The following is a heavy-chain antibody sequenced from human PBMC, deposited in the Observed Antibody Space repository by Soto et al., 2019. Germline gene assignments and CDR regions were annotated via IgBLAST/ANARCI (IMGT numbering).Heavy chain of an antibody. CDR3: ARGRGGEKNGPYYYYYYMDV. D-gene: IGHD3-16*01. V-gene: IGHV6-1*01. CDR2: TYYRSKWYN. Sequence: SQTLSLTCAISGDSVSSNSAAWNWIRQSPSRGLEWLGRTYYRSKWYNDYAVSVKSRITINPDTSKNQFSLQLNSVTPEDTAVYYCARGRGGEKNGPYYYYYYMDVWGKGTTVTVSS. J-gene: IGHJ6*03. CDR1: GDSVSSNSAA.